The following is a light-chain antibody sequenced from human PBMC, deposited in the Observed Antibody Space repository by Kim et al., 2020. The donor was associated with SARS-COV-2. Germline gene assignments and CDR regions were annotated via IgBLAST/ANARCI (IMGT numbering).Light chain of an antibody. CDR2: RND. CDR1: SDSVASLG. V-gene: IGLV10-54*01. J-gene: IGLJ3*02. Sequence: TANLNGTGNSDSVASLGAAWRQQTQRHPPKLLFYRNDIRPSGVSERFSASRSGNTASLTITGLQPEDEADYYCSTWDISLAAWVFGGGTKLTVL. CDR3: STWDISLAAWV.